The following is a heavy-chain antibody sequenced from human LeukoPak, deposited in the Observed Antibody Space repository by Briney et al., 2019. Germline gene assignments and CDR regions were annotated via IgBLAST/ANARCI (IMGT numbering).Heavy chain of an antibody. CDR2: ISAYNGNT. D-gene: IGHD2-2*01. V-gene: IGHV1-18*01. J-gene: IGHJ3*02. CDR3: ARPRRCSSTSCTDAFDI. CDR1: GYTFTSYA. Sequence: GASVKVSCKASGYTFTSYAMNWVRQAPGQGLEWMGWISAYNGNTNYAQKLQGRVTMTTDTSTSTAYMELRSLRSDDTAVYYCARPRRCSSTSCTDAFDIWGQGTMVTVSS.